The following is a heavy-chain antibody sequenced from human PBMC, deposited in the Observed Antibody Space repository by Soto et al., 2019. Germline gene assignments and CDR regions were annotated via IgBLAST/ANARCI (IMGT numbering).Heavy chain of an antibody. CDR2: INHSGST. J-gene: IGHJ6*02. Sequence: SETLPLTCAVYGGSFSGYYWSWIRQPPGKGLEWIGEINHSGSTNYNPSLKSRVTISVDTSKNQFSLKLSSVTAADTAVYYCARGDSSSWYGDYYYYGMDVWGQGTTVTVSS. D-gene: IGHD6-13*01. CDR3: ARGDSSSWYGDYYYYGMDV. CDR1: GGSFSGYY. V-gene: IGHV4-34*01.